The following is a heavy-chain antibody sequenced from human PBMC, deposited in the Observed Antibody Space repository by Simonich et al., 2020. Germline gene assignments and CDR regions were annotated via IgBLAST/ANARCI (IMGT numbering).Heavy chain of an antibody. CDR1: GYSISSGYY. V-gene: IGHV4-38-2*01. CDR2: IYHSGST. D-gene: IGHD6-13*01. Sequence: QVQLQESGPGLVKPSETLSLTCAVSGYSISSGYYWGWIRQPPGKGLEWVGSIYHSGSTYYTPTLKGRVTISVDTAKNQFSLKLSSVTAADTAVYYCARATRIAAAGYFDYWGQGTLVTVSS. J-gene: IGHJ4*02. CDR3: ARATRIAAAGYFDY.